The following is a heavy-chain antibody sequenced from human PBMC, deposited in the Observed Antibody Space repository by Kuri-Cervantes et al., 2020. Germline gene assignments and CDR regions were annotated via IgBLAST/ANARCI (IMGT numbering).Heavy chain of an antibody. CDR3: AKDLSQFGVAQY. CDR1: GFTFSSYS. CDR2: ISSSSSTI. J-gene: IGHJ4*02. D-gene: IGHD3-3*01. V-gene: IGHV3-48*01. Sequence: GESLKISCAASGFTFSSYSMNWVRQAPGKGLEWVSYISSSSSTIYYADSVKGRFTISRDTSNNTLYLQTNSLRAEDTAIYYCAKDLSQFGVAQYWGQGTLVTVSS.